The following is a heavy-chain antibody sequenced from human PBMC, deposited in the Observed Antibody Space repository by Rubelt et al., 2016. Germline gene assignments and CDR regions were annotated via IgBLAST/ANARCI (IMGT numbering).Heavy chain of an antibody. J-gene: IGHJ5*02. D-gene: IGHD4-11*01. CDR1: GYTFSGYY. V-gene: IGHV1-8*02. CDR3: ARGPYRNSFDP. Sequence: QVQLLQSGAEVKKPGASVKVSCKASGYTFSGYYMHWVRQATGQGPEWMGWMNPNSGNTGYAPKFKGKVTMTRNIAITTAYMELSSLRSWETAVYFCARGPYRNSFDPWGQGTLVTVSS. CDR2: MNPNSGNT.